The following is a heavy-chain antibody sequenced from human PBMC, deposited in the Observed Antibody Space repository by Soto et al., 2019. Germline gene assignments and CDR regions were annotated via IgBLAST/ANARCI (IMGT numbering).Heavy chain of an antibody. CDR3: VHRAGMGGNSWLPGH. Sequence: QITLKESGPTLVKPTQTLTLTCTFSGFSLSTSEVGVGWIRQPPGKALEWLALLYWDDDKRYNPSLKSRLTSTKNTPKIQVVLTSTNKDPVYTATYYCVHRAGMGGNSWLPGHWGQGTLVTVSS. J-gene: IGHJ4*02. CDR2: LYWDDDK. D-gene: IGHD6-13*01. V-gene: IGHV2-5*02. CDR1: GFSLSTSEVG.